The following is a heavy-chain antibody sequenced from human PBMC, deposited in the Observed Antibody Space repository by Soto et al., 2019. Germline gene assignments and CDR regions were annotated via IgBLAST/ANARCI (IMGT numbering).Heavy chain of an antibody. J-gene: IGHJ4*02. CDR1: GASITNDDFF. Sequence: PSETLSLTCTVSGASITNDDFFWTWVRQHPEKGLEWLAYITYGGSIYYDPSFRSRLTVSIDKSKSQFSLNVRSVTAADTAVYYCAKMERTQLWLLVQNWGQLLLVNVS. D-gene: IGHD5-18*01. V-gene: IGHV4-31*03. CDR3: AKMERTQLWLLVQN. CDR2: ITYGGSI.